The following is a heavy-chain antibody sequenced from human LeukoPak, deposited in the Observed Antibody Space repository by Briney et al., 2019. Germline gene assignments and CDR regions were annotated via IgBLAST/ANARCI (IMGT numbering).Heavy chain of an antibody. D-gene: IGHD2-15*01. CDR1: GGSISSHY. CDR3: ARHDGYCSGGSCYFDY. J-gene: IGHJ4*02. CDR2: IYYSGST. Sequence: SETLSLTCTVSGGSISSHYWSWIRQPPGKGLEWIGYIYYSGSTNYNPSLKSRVTISVDTSKNQFSLKLSSVTAADTAVYYCARHDGYCSGGSCYFDYWGQGTLVTVSS. V-gene: IGHV4-59*08.